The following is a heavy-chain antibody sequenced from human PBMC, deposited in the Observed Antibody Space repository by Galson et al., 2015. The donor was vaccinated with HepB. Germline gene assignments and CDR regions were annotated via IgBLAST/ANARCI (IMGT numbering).Heavy chain of an antibody. CDR2: INPDSGGT. CDR1: GYTFTGYY. J-gene: IGHJ3*02. CDR3: ARTVTTDIDAFDI. Sequence: SVKASCKASGYTFTGYYMHWVRQASGQGLEWMGWINPDSGGTNYAQKFQGRVTMTRDTSISTAYMEVNRLRSDDTAVYYCARTVTTDIDAFDIWGQGTMVTVSS. V-gene: IGHV1-2*02. D-gene: IGHD4-17*01.